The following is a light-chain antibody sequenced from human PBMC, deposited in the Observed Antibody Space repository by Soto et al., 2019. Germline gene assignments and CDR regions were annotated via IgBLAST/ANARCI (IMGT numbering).Light chain of an antibody. V-gene: IGLV7-43*01. J-gene: IGLJ3*02. CDR3: LVYSGGAWV. CDR2: STS. Sequence: QAVVTQEPSLTVSPGGTVTLTCASSAEAVTSGSYASWYQQKPRQAPRSLIYSTSNTHSWTPARFSGSLLGDKAALTLSAVQPEDEADYYCLVYSGGAWVFGGGTKLTVL. CDR1: AEAVTSGSY.